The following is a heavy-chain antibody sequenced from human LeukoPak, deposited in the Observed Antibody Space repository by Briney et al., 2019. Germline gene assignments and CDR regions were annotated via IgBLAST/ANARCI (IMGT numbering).Heavy chain of an antibody. CDR2: IYYSGST. V-gene: IGHV4-39*01. CDR3: ARVPVIDYYYYYMDV. J-gene: IGHJ6*03. D-gene: IGHD2-2*01. Sequence: LXXXXXXGSIXXXXYYXXXIXXXXGXXXXWXXXIYYSGSTYYNPSLKSRVTISVATSKNQFSLKLSSVTAADTAVYYCARVPVIDYYYYYMDVWGKGTTVTVSS. CDR1: XGSIXXXXYY.